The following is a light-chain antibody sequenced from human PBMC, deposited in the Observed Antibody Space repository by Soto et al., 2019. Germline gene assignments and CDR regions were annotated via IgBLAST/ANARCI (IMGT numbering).Light chain of an antibody. CDR1: QNIINY. CDR2: VAS. J-gene: IGKJ5*01. Sequence: DIQMTQSPSSLSASVGDRGTITCRASQNIINYLNWYQQKPGKAPQLLIYVASRLESGVPSRFSGSGSGTDFTLTISSLQPEDFATYYCQQSYNAPITFGQGTRLEIK. CDR3: QQSYNAPIT. V-gene: IGKV1-39*01.